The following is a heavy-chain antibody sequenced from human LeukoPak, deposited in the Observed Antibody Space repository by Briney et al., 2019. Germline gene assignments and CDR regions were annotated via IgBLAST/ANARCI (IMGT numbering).Heavy chain of an antibody. D-gene: IGHD2-15*01. CDR1: GFTFSSHT. Sequence: GGSLRLSCAASGFTFSSHTMSWVRQAPGKGPEWVSSISSSTTYTYYADSVKGRFTISRDNAENSLYLQMNSLRAEDKAVYYCARDFLEDTQWGQGTLVTVSS. J-gene: IGHJ4*02. CDR2: ISSSTTYT. V-gene: IGHV3-21*01. CDR3: ARDFLEDTQ.